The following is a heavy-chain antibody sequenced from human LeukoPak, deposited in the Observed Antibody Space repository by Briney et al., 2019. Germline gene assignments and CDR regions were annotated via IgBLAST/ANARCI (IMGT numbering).Heavy chain of an antibody. CDR2: ISSSSSYI. V-gene: IGHV3-21*01. D-gene: IGHD5-24*01. Sequence: PGGSLRLSCAASGFTFSSYNMNWVRQAPGKGLEWVSLISSSSSYIYYADSVKGRFTISRDNAKNSLYLQMNSLRPEDTAVYYCARGWLQSDYWGQGTLVTVSS. CDR3: ARGWLQSDY. CDR1: GFTFSSYN. J-gene: IGHJ4*02.